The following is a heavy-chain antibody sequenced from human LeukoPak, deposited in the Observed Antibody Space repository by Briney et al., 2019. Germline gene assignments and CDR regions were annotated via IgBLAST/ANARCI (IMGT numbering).Heavy chain of an antibody. J-gene: IGHJ4*02. Sequence: GASVKVSCKTSGYTFTNYDINWVRQATGQGLEWMGWMNPKSGNTGSAQRFQGRVTMTRDTSASTAYMELSSLRSEDTAVFYCARGGGYVPFDYWGQGTLVTVSS. V-gene: IGHV1-8*01. CDR3: ARGGGYVPFDY. CDR2: MNPKSGNT. CDR1: GYTFTNYD. D-gene: IGHD5-12*01.